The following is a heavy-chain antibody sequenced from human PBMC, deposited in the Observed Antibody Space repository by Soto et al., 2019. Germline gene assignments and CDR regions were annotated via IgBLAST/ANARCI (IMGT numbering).Heavy chain of an antibody. Sequence: QVQLVQSGAEVKKPGASVKVSCKASGYTFTSYDINWVRQATGQGLEWMGWMNPNSGNTGYAQKFQGRVTMTRKTSIRTAYMELSSLRSEDTAVYYCARGPEGLWFGELSEVNGMDVWGQGTTVTVSS. CDR2: MNPNSGNT. J-gene: IGHJ6*02. V-gene: IGHV1-8*01. D-gene: IGHD3-10*01. CDR3: ARGPEGLWFGELSEVNGMDV. CDR1: GYTFTSYD.